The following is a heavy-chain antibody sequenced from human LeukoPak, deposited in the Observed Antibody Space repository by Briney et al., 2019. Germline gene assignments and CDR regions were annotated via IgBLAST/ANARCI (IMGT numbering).Heavy chain of an antibody. D-gene: IGHD3-10*01. CDR1: GGSISSGDYY. CDR2: IYYSGST. CDR3: ARASGEGSGEFDY. V-gene: IGHV4-30-4*01. J-gene: IGHJ4*02. Sequence: SETLSPTCTVSGGSISSGDYYWSWIRQPPGKGLEWIGYIYYSGSTYYNPSLKSRVTISVDTSKNQFSLKLSSVTAADTAVYYCARASGEGSGEFDYWGQGTLVTVSS.